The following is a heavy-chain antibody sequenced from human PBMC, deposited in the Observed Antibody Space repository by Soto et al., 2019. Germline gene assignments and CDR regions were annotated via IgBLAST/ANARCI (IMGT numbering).Heavy chain of an antibody. J-gene: IGHJ6*02. Sequence: PGGSLRLSCAASGFTFSSYGMHWVRQAPGKGLEWVAVISYDGSNKYYADSVKGRFTISRDNSKNTLYLQMNSLRAEDTAVYYCAKAEGSGSYSPYGMDVWGQGTTVTVSS. CDR2: ISYDGSNK. V-gene: IGHV3-30*18. CDR1: GFTFSSYG. CDR3: AKAEGSGSYSPYGMDV. D-gene: IGHD3-10*01.